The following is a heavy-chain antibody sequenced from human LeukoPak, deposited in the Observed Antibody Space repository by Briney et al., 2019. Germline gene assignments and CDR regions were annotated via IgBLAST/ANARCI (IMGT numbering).Heavy chain of an antibody. CDR2: VYPGDSDT. D-gene: IGHD3-10*01. CDR1: GYNFTTFW. CDR3: ASFHISGKSYNGLHY. V-gene: IGHV5-51*01. Sequence: GASLEISCKTFGYNFTTFWIGWVRQMPGKGLEWMGIVYPGDSDTRYSPSFQGQVTISADKSIDTVYLHWSRLKASDTAMYYCASFHISGKSYNGLHYWGQGTLVTVSS. J-gene: IGHJ4*02.